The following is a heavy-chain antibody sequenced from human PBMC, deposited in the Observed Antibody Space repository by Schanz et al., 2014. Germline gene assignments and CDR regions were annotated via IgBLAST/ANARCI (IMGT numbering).Heavy chain of an antibody. V-gene: IGHV3-64*01. J-gene: IGHJ4*02. Sequence: EVQLVESGGALVQPGGSLRLSCAASGFTFSRYAMHWVRQAPGKGLEDVSVISSNGGSTYFGNSVRGRFTISRDNSKDTLYLQMSGLTPEDTAVYYCARGPIPIQGVPMDFWGQGTLVTVSS. CDR2: ISSNGGST. CDR1: GFTFSRYA. CDR3: ARGPIPIQGVPMDF. D-gene: IGHD3-10*01.